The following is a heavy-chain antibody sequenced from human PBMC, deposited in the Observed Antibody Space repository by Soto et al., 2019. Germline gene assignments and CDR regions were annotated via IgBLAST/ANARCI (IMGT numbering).Heavy chain of an antibody. V-gene: IGHV3-48*01. CDR3: AREDPFRWFFDL. J-gene: IGHJ2*01. CDR1: GFTFSSFS. CDR2: ISSSSSI. Sequence: EVQLEESGGGLVQPGGSLRLSCAASGFTFSSFSMNWVRQAPGKGLEWISYISSSSSIYYADSVKGRFTISRDNAKNSLYLQMNSLRAEDTAIYYCAREDPFRWFFDLWGRGTLVTVSS.